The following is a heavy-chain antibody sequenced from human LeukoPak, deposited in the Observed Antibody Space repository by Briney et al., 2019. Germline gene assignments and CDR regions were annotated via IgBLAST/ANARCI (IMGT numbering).Heavy chain of an antibody. CDR3: ARAGNFGSGSYFRDAFDI. V-gene: IGHV3-33*01. J-gene: IGHJ3*02. Sequence: GGSLRLSCAASGFTFSSYCMHWVRQAPGKGLEWVAVIWYDGSNKYYADSVKGRFTISRDNSKNTLYLQMNSLRAEDTALYYCARAGNFGSGSYFRDAFDIWGQGTMVTVSS. CDR2: IWYDGSNK. D-gene: IGHD3-10*01. CDR1: GFTFSSYC.